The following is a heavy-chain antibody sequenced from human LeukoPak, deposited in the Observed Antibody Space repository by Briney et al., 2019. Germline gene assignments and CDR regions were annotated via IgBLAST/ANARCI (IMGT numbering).Heavy chain of an antibody. CDR2: IYYSGST. CDR3: ARESSLLKGYYYYYMDV. J-gene: IGHJ6*03. V-gene: IGHV4-59*01. D-gene: IGHD2-8*01. Sequence: SETLSLTCTVSGGSISSYYWSWIRQPPGKGLEWIGYIYYSGSTNYNPSLKSRVTISVDTSKNQFSLKLSSVTAADTAVYYCARESSLLKGYYYYYMDVWGKGTTVTISS. CDR1: GGSISSYY.